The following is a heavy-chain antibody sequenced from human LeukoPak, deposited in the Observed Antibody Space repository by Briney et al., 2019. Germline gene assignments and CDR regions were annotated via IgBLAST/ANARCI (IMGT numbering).Heavy chain of an antibody. CDR2: INHSGST. CDR1: GGSFSGYY. D-gene: IGHD5-12*01. J-gene: IGHJ3*02. CDR3: ARPGAGYSGYALTYFDI. V-gene: IGHV4-34*01. Sequence: SETLSLTCAVYGGSFSGYYWSWIRQPPGKGLEWIGEINHSGSTNYNPSLKSRVTISVDTSKNQFSLKLSSVTAADTAVYYCARPGAGYSGYALTYFDIWGQGTMVTVSS.